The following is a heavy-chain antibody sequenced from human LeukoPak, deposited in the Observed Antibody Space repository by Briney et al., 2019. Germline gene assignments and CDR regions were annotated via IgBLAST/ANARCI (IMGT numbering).Heavy chain of an antibody. CDR1: GFTFSNAW. CDR2: IKSKTDGGTT. J-gene: IGHJ4*02. D-gene: IGHD2-2*01. V-gene: IGHV3-15*01. CDR3: TTGSVPAATAG. Sequence: PGGSLRLSCAASGFTFSNAWMSWVRQAPGEGLEWVGRIKSKTDGGTTDYAAPVKGRFTISRDDSKNTLYLQMNSLKTEDTAAYYCTTGSVPAATAGWGQGTLVTVSS.